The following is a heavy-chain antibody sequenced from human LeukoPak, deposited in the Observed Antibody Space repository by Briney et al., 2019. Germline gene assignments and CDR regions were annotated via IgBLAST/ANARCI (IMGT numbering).Heavy chain of an antibody. D-gene: IGHD3-10*01. J-gene: IGHJ5*02. V-gene: IGHV4-39*01. CDR3: ARLPMVRGVISWFDP. CDR2: IYYSGST. Sequence: PSETLSLTCTVYRGSFSGNYWGWIRQPPGKGLEWIGSIYYSGSTYYNPSLKSRVTISVDTSKNQFSLKLSSVTAADTAVYYCARLPMVRGVISWFDPWGQGTLVTVSS. CDR1: RGSFSGNY.